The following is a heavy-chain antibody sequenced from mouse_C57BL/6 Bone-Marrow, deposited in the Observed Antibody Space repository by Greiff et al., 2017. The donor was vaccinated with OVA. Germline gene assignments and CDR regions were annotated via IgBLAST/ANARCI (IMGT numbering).Heavy chain of an antibody. CDR1: GYTFTDYN. J-gene: IGHJ1*03. V-gene: IGHV1-18*01. CDR2: INPNNGGT. Sequence: VQLQQSGPELVKPGASVKIPCKASGYTFTDYNMDWVKQSHGKSLEWIGDINPNNGGTNYNQKFKGKATLTVDKSSSTAYMELRSLTSEDTAVYYCARDGSSYGWYFDVWGTGTTVTVSS. CDR3: ARDGSSYGWYFDV. D-gene: IGHD1-1*01.